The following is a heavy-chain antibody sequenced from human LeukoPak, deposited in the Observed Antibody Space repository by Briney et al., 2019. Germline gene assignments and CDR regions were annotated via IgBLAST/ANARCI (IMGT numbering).Heavy chain of an antibody. Sequence: GGSLRLSCAASGFIFKKYWMSWVRQVPGKGLECLANIKEDGSETYYEDSVKGRFTISRDNPKNLLFLQINSLRVEDTAVYYCARETPRRGETRDGYRWGQGTVVTVSS. D-gene: IGHD5-24*01. CDR2: IKEDGSET. J-gene: IGHJ4*02. CDR1: GFIFKKYW. V-gene: IGHV3-7*01. CDR3: ARETPRRGETRDGYR.